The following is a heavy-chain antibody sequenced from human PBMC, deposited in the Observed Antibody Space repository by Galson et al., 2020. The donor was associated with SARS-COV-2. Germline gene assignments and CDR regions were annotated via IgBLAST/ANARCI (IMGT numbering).Heavy chain of an antibody. D-gene: IGHD3-22*01. CDR2: VYPSGTT. Sequence: SETLSLTCTVSGYSVSTTNYCGWVQQPPGGRLEWIGIVYPSGTTYYNPSLKSRVTISVDTSKNQFSLRLDSVTAADTALYYCARQGVNMIVLVTVPGWYFDLWGRGTLVTVSS. CDR1: GYSVSTTNY. J-gene: IGHJ2*01. CDR3: ARQGVNMIVLVTVPGWYFDL. V-gene: IGHV4-38-2*02.